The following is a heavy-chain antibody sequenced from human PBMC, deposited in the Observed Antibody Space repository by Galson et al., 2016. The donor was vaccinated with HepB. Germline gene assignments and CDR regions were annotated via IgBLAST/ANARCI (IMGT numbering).Heavy chain of an antibody. CDR1: GDSVSSNSAA. V-gene: IGHV6-1*01. J-gene: IGHJ4*02. D-gene: IGHD6-25*01. CDR3: AGAGASGYALDY. CDR2: TYYRSKWYN. Sequence: CAISGDSVSSNSAAWNWIRQSPSRGLEWLGRTYYRSKWYNDYAESVKSRITINPDTSKNQFSLQLHSVTPDDTAFYYGAGAGASGYALDYWGQGTLVTVSS.